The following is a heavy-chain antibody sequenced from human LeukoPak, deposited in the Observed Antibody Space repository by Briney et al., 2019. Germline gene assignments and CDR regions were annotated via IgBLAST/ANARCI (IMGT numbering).Heavy chain of an antibody. J-gene: IGHJ4*02. D-gene: IGHD3-16*01. CDR1: GYSISSGYY. V-gene: IGHV4-38-2*01. Sequence: SETLSLTCAVSGYSISSGYYWGWIRQPPGKGLEWIGSIYHSGSTYYNPSLKSRVTISVDTSKNQFSLKLSSVTAADTAVYYCARGRGIGGDYFDYWGQGTLVTVSS. CDR2: IYHSGST. CDR3: ARGRGIGGDYFDY.